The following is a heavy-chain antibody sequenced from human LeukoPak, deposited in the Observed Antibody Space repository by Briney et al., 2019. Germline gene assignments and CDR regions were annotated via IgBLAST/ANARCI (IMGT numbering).Heavy chain of an antibody. D-gene: IGHD4-17*01. V-gene: IGHV4-59*01. J-gene: IGHJ4*02. CDR3: XXXPTAVTTLGNYYFDY. Sequence: XTLXXTXTVSGGSISSYYWSWIRQPPGKGLEWVGYIYYSGSTNYNPSLKSRVTISVDTSKNQFSLKLSSVTAADTAVYYCXXXPTAVTTLGNYYFDYWGQGTLVTVSS. CDR1: GGSISSYY. CDR2: IYYSGST.